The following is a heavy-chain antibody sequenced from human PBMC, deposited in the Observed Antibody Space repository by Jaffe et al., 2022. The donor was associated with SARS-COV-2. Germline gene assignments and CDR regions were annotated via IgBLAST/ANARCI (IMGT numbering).Heavy chain of an antibody. V-gene: IGHV3-23*01. CDR1: GFTFNNYA. CDR3: AKDMAEGEVFDS. CDR2: ISSSGEGT. Sequence: DVQLFESGGTLVQPGGSLRLSCVASGFTFNNYAMNWVRRAPGKGLEWVSIISSSGEGTDYADSVKGRFTISRNNSQNTVYLQMNSLRVADTAIYYCAKDMAEGEVFDSWGQGSLVTVAS. J-gene: IGHJ4*02. D-gene: IGHD3-10*01.